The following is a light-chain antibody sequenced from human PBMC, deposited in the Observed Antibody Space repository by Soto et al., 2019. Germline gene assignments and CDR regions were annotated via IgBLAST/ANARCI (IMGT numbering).Light chain of an antibody. J-gene: IGLJ1*01. CDR3: SSYTTSNTYV. CDR1: SSDVAYYNR. V-gene: IGLV2-18*02. CDR2: EVR. Sequence: QSALTQPPSVSGSPGQSVTISCTGTSSDVAYYNRVSWYQQPPGTVPKLMIYEVRNRPSGVPDRFSGSKSGNTASLTISGLQAEDEAEYYCSSYTTSNTYVFGTGTKVTVL.